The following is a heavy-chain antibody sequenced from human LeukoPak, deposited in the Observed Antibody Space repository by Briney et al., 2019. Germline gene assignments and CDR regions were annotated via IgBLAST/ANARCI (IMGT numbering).Heavy chain of an antibody. CDR1: GFTFSSYW. J-gene: IGHJ4*02. Sequence: GGSLRLSCAASGFTFSSYWMSWVRQAPGKGLEWVANIKQDGSEKYYVDSVKGRFTISRDNAKNSLYLQMNSLRAEDTAVYYCARDLVVPAAPFDYWGQGTLVTVSS. CDR2: IKQDGSEK. V-gene: IGHV3-7*01. CDR3: ARDLVVPAAPFDY. D-gene: IGHD2-2*01.